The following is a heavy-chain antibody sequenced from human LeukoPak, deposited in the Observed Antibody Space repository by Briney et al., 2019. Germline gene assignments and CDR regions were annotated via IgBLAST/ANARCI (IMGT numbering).Heavy chain of an antibody. J-gene: IGHJ4*02. D-gene: IGHD1-26*01. Sequence: SETLSLTCTVSGGSISSYYWSWIRQPPGKGLEWIGNIYYSGSTYYNPSLKSRVTISVETSKNQFSLKLSSVTAADTAVYYCARDGRFPPEVLPRYFDYWGQGTLVTVSS. CDR3: ARDGRFPPEVLPRYFDY. CDR1: GGSISSYY. V-gene: IGHV4-59*12. CDR2: IYYSGST.